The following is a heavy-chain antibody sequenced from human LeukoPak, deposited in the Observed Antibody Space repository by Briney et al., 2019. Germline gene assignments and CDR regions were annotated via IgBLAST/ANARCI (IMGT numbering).Heavy chain of an antibody. Sequence: GGSLRLSCAASGFTFSSYAMSWVRQAPGKGLEWVSAISGSGGSTYYADSVKGRFTISRDNSKNTLYLQMNSLRAEDTAVYYCASIGLYGSGSSLGIFDYWGQGTLVTVSS. D-gene: IGHD3-10*01. V-gene: IGHV3-23*01. CDR2: ISGSGGST. J-gene: IGHJ4*02. CDR1: GFTFSSYA. CDR3: ASIGLYGSGSSLGIFDY.